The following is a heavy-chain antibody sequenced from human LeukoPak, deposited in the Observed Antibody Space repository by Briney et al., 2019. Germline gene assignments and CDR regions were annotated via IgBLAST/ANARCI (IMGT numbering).Heavy chain of an antibody. J-gene: IGHJ5*02. V-gene: IGHV4-30-4*01. D-gene: IGHD3-3*01. Sequence: SQTLSLTCTVSGDSISSGVYYWSWIRQPPRKCLEWMWYIYYSGSTYYNPSLKTRVTISVATSKNQFSLNLSSVTVADTAVYYCARGCREYDFWSGYSNWFDPWGQGTLVTVSS. CDR2: IYYSGST. CDR3: ARGCREYDFWSGYSNWFDP. CDR1: GDSISSGVYY.